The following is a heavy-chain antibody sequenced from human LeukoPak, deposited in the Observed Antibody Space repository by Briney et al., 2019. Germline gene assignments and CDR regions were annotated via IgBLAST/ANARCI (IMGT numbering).Heavy chain of an antibody. V-gene: IGHV4-39*01. CDR2: IYYSGST. J-gene: IGHJ6*03. CDR3: ACLAERLSLYYMDV. Sequence: PSETLSLTCTVSGGSISSSSYYWGWIRQPPGKGLEWIGSIYYSGSTYYNPSLKSRVTISVDTSKNQFSLKLSSVTAADTAVYYCACLAERLSLYYMDVWGKGTTVTVSS. D-gene: IGHD3-3*01. CDR1: GGSISSSSYY.